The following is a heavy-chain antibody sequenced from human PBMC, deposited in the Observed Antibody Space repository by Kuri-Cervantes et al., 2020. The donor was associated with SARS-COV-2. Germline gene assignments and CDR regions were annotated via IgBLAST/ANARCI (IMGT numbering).Heavy chain of an antibody. D-gene: IGHD1-7*01. V-gene: IGHV1-8*02. Sequence: ASVKVSCKASGYTFTSYDINWVRQATGQGLEWMGWMNPNSGNTGYAQKFQGRVTITRNTSISTAYMELSSLRSEDTAVYYCARGVELGPARSYYYYYMDVWGKGTTVTVSS. CDR2: MNPNSGNT. CDR3: ARGVELGPARSYYYYYMDV. J-gene: IGHJ6*03. CDR1: GYTFTSYD.